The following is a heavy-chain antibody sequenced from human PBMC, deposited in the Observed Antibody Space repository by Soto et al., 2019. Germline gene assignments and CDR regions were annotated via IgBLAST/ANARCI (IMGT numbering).Heavy chain of an antibody. Sequence: EVQLVESGGGLVQPGGSLKLSCAASGFTFSGSSVHWVRQASGKGLEWVGRIRNKANSYATAYAASVRGRFTISRDDSKNTAFLQMNSLTNEDTAVYYCISHSPEDMIRTWGQGTLVTVSS. V-gene: IGHV3-73*02. D-gene: IGHD2-15*01. CDR1: GFTFSGSS. CDR3: ISHSPEDMIRT. J-gene: IGHJ4*02. CDR2: IRNKANSYAT.